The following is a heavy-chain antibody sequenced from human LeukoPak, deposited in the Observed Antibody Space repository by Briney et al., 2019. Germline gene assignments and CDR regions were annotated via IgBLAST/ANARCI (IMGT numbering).Heavy chain of an antibody. D-gene: IGHD3-3*01. CDR3: TSLYDFWSGYYDH. J-gene: IGHJ4*02. V-gene: IGHV3-73*01. Sequence: GGSLKLSCAASGFTLSGSAMHWVRQASGKGLEWVGRIRSKANSYATAYAASVKGRFTISRDDSKNTAYLQMNSLKTEDTAVYYCTSLYDFWSGYYDHWGQGTLVTVSS. CDR1: GFTLSGSA. CDR2: IRSKANSYAT.